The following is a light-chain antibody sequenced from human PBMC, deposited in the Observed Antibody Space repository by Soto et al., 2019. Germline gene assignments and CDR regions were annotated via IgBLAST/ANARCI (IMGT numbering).Light chain of an antibody. CDR1: QSLLHSNGYNY. J-gene: IGKJ1*01. V-gene: IGKV2-28*01. CDR2: LGS. Sequence: DIVMTQSPLSLPVTPGEPASISCRSSQSLLHSNGYNYLDCYLQKPGQSPQLLIYLGSNRASGVPDRFSGSGSGTDFTLKISRVEAEDVGVYYCIQSLHSPQTFGQGTKVEIK. CDR3: IQSLHSPQT.